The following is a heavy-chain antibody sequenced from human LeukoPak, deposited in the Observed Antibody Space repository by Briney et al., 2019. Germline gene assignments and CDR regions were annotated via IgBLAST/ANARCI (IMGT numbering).Heavy chain of an antibody. V-gene: IGHV1-69*13. CDR1: GRTFTIYA. J-gene: IGHJ5*02. Sequence: ASVKVSCKASGRTFTIYAISWVRQAPGQGLEWMGGIIPIFGTANYAQKFQGRVTITADESTSTAYMELSSLRSEDTAVYYCARATMVRGFDPWGQGTLVTVSS. CDR2: IIPIFGTA. CDR3: ARATMVRGFDP. D-gene: IGHD3-10*01.